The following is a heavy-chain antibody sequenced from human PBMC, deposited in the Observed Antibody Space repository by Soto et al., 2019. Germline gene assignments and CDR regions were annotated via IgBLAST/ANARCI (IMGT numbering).Heavy chain of an antibody. Sequence: GGSLRLSCAASGFTFSSYAMSWVRLAPGKGLEWVSAISGSGGSTYYADSVKGRFTISRDNSKNTLYLQMNSLRAEDTAVYYGAKDHRFSGIAAAGDYWGQGTLVTVSS. CDR2: ISGSGGST. J-gene: IGHJ4*02. V-gene: IGHV3-23*01. CDR3: AKDHRFSGIAAAGDY. D-gene: IGHD6-13*01. CDR1: GFTFSSYA.